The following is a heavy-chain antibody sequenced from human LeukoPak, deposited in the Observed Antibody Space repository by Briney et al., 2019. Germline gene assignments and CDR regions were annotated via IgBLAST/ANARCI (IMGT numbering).Heavy chain of an antibody. J-gene: IGHJ4*02. CDR3: ALEAFHSIVGAASY. CDR1: GGTFSSYA. Sequence: ASVKVSCKASGGTFSSYAISWVRQAPGQGLEWMGGIILIFGTANYAQKFQGRVTITADKSTSTAYMELSSLRSEDTAVYYCALEAFHSIVGAASYWGQGTLVTVSS. V-gene: IGHV1-69*06. CDR2: IILIFGTA. D-gene: IGHD1-26*01.